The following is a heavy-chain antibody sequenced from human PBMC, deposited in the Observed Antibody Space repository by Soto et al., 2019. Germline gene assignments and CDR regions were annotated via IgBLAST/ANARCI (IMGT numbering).Heavy chain of an antibody. CDR2: ISAYNGNT. J-gene: IGHJ3*02. Sequence: ASVKVSCKASGYTFTSYSISWVRQAPGQGLEWMGWISAYNGNTNYAQKLQGRVTMTTDTSTSTAYMELRSLRSDDTAVYYCARGDIVVVVAATPSAFDIWGQGTMVTVSS. CDR1: GYTFTSYS. CDR3: ARGDIVVVVAATPSAFDI. V-gene: IGHV1-18*01. D-gene: IGHD2-15*01.